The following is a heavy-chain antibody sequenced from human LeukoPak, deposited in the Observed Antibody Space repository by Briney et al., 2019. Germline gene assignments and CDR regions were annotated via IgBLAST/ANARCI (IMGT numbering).Heavy chain of an antibody. CDR3: AKGGGVTIFGVVTDAGY. CDR1: GFTFSSYG. Sequence: GGSLRLSCAASGFTFSSYGMHWVRQAPGKGLEWVAVISYDGSNKYYADSVKGRFTISRDNSKNTLYLQMDSLRAEDTAVYYCAKGGGVTIFGVVTDAGYWGQGTLVTVSS. CDR2: ISYDGSNK. J-gene: IGHJ4*02. V-gene: IGHV3-30*12. D-gene: IGHD3-3*01.